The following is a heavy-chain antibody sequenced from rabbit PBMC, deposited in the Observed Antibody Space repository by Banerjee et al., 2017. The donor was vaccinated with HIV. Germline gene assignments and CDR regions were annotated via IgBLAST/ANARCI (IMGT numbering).Heavy chain of an antibody. CDR2: IYAGDGST. CDR1: GFSFSSSYW. CDR3: ARGAGTTYATAYFNL. Sequence: QSLEESGGDLVKPGASLTLTCTASGFSFSSSYWICWVRQAPGKGLEWIACIYAGDGSTYYASWAKGRFTISKTSSTTVTLQMTSLTAADTATYFCARGAGTTYATAYFNLWGPGTLVTVS. V-gene: IGHV1S40*01. J-gene: IGHJ4*01. D-gene: IGHD6-1*01.